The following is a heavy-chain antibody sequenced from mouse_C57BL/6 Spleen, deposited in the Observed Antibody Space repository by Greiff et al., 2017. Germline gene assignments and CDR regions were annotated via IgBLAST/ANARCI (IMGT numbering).Heavy chain of an antibody. CDR3: ARYLYGSSGWYFDV. CDR2: IRNKANGYTT. J-gene: IGHJ1*03. CDR1: GFTFTDYY. V-gene: IGHV7-3*01. D-gene: IGHD1-1*01. Sequence: EVKLMESGGGLVQPGGSLSLSCAASGFTFTDYYMSWVRQPPGKALQWLGFIRNKANGYTTEYSASVKGRFTISRDNSQSILYLQMNALRAEDSATYYCARYLYGSSGWYFDVWGTGTTVTVSS.